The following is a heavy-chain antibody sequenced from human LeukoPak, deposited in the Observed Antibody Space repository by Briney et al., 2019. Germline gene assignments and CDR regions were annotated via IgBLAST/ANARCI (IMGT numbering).Heavy chain of an antibody. Sequence: PQTLSLTCTVSGGSISSGGYYWSWIRQHPGKGLEWIGYIYYSGSTYYNPSLKSRVTISVDTSKNQFSLKLSSVTAADTAVYYCARGRREVVPAAIFYYFDYWGQGTLVTVSS. D-gene: IGHD2-2*01. CDR2: IYYSGST. CDR3: ARGRREVVPAAIFYYFDY. V-gene: IGHV4-31*03. J-gene: IGHJ4*02. CDR1: GGSISSGGYY.